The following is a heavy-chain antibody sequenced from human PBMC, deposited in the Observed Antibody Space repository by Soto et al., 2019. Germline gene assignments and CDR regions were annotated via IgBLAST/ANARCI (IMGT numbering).Heavy chain of an antibody. CDR1: GYTLTELS. V-gene: IGHV1-24*01. J-gene: IGHJ3*02. CDR3: AATMIVVVINGAFHI. CDR2: FDPEDGET. D-gene: IGHD3-22*01. Sequence: GASVKVSCKVSGYTLTELSMHWVRQAPGKGLEWMGGFDPEDGETIYAQKFQGRVTMTEDTSTDTAYMELSSLRSEDTAVYYCAATMIVVVINGAFHIWGEGTTVTVSS.